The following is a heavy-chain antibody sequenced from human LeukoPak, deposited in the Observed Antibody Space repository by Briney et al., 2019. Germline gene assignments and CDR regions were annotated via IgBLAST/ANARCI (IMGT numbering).Heavy chain of an antibody. CDR2: IYYRGST. CDR1: GGSISSYY. Sequence: PSETLSLTCTVSGGSISSYYWSWIRQPPGKGLEWIGNIYYRGSTNYNPPLKSRVTISVDTSRNQFSLKLSSVTAADTAVYYCARGVHRHSSSWYSAFFDYWGQGTLVTVSS. V-gene: IGHV4-59*01. CDR3: ARGVHRHSSSWYSAFFDY. J-gene: IGHJ4*02. D-gene: IGHD6-13*01.